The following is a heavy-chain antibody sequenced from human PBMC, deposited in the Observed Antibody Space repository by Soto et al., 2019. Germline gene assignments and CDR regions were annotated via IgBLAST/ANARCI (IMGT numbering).Heavy chain of an antibody. CDR3: ARVPLKTAGGNYYSNGMYV. V-gene: IGHV3-23*01. CDR2: LSDSGGSI. J-gene: IGHJ6*02. CDR1: GFTFSSHA. Sequence: SGGSLRLSCTASGFTFSSHAMTWVRQAPGKGLEWVSGLSDSGGSIYYADSVKGRFTISRDNSKNTLFLQMNSLKPEDTAVYFCARVPLKTAGGNYYSNGMYVWGQGTTVTVSS. D-gene: IGHD6-13*01.